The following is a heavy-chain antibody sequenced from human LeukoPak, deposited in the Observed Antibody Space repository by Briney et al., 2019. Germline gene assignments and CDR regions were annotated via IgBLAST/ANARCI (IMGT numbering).Heavy chain of an antibody. CDR3: ARGDCSGGSCYTSGAFDI. Sequence: GGSLRLSCSAFGYTFSNYAMHWVRQAPGKGLDWVAFIRYDGSDSYYTDSVKGRFTISRDDSKKTLYLQMNSLRTEDTAVYYCARGDCSGGSCYTSGAFDIWGQGTMVTVSS. J-gene: IGHJ3*02. D-gene: IGHD2-15*01. V-gene: IGHV3-30*02. CDR2: IRYDGSDS. CDR1: GYTFSNYA.